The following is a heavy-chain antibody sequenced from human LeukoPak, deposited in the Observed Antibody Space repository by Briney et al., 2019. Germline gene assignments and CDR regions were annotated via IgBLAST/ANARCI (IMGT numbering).Heavy chain of an antibody. CDR3: ARRVTVTTLRYFDY. J-gene: IGHJ4*02. V-gene: IGHV4-34*01. CDR2: INHSGST. CDR1: GGSFSGYY. Sequence: PSETLSLTGAVYGGSFSGYYWSWIRQPPGKGLEWIGEINHSGSTNNNPSLKSRVTISVDTSKNQFSLKLSSVTAADTAVYYCARRVTVTTLRYFDYWGQGTLVTVSS. D-gene: IGHD4-17*01.